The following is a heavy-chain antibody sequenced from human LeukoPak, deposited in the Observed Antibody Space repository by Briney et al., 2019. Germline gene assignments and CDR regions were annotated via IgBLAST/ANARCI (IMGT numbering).Heavy chain of an antibody. CDR1: GGSFSGYY. V-gene: IGHV4-34*01. CDR3: ARGPSFDCSSTSCSESYFDY. CDR2: INHSGST. J-gene: IGHJ4*02. Sequence: PSETLSLTCAVYGGSFSGYYWSWIRQPPGKGLEWIGEINHSGSTNYNPSLKSRVTISVDTSKNQFSLKLSSVTAADTAVYYCARGPSFDCSSTSCSESYFDYWGQGTLVTVSS. D-gene: IGHD2-2*01.